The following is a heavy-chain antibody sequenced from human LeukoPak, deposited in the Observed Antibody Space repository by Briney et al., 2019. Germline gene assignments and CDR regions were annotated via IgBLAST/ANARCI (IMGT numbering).Heavy chain of an antibody. Sequence: GASVKVSCKASGYTFSGYYMHWVRQAPGQGLEWMGWINPNSGGTNYAQKFQGRVTMTRDTSISTAYMELRSLRSDDTAVYYCARTRTATYDLDSWGQGTLVTVSS. CDR2: INPNSGGT. D-gene: IGHD2-8*02. J-gene: IGHJ4*02. CDR1: GYTFSGYY. CDR3: ARTRTATYDLDS. V-gene: IGHV1-2*02.